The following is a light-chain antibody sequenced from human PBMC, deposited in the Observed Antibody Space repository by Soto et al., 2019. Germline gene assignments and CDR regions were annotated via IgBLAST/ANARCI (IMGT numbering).Light chain of an antibody. J-gene: IGLJ1*01. CDR1: SGYSNYK. Sequence: QLVLTQPPSASASLGASVTLTCTLSSGYSNYKVDWYQQRPGKGPRFVMRVGTGGIVRSKGDGIPDRFSVLGSGLNRYLTIKNIQEEDESDYHCGADHGSGSNFVYVFGSGTKLTVL. CDR3: GADHGSGSNFVYV. V-gene: IGLV9-49*01. CDR2: VGTGGIVR.